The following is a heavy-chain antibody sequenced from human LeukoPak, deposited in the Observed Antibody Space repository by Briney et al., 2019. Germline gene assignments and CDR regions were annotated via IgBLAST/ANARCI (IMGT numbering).Heavy chain of an antibody. J-gene: IGHJ4*02. Sequence: PGGSLRLSCAASGFTFSSYSMNWVRQAPGKGLDWVSYISSSSSTIYYADSVKGRFTISRDNAKNSLYLQMNSLRAEDTAVYYCARALNTGIAAAGPPGYFDYWGQGTLVTVSS. D-gene: IGHD6-13*01. CDR1: GFTFSSYS. V-gene: IGHV3-48*04. CDR3: ARALNTGIAAAGPPGYFDY. CDR2: ISSSSSTI.